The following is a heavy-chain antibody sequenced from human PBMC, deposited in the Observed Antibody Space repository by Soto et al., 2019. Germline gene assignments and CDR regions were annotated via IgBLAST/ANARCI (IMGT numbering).Heavy chain of an antibody. J-gene: IGHJ4*02. V-gene: IGHV4-59*08. CDR3: ARRGDYVDY. CDR2: IYYSGST. CDR1: GGSISSYY. Sequence: QVQLQESGPGLVKPSETLSLTCTVSGGSISSYYWSWIRQPPGKGLEWIGYIYYSGSTNYNPSLTSRVTISGATSKNQFALKLSSGTAADTAVYYCARRGDYVDYWGQGTLVTVSS.